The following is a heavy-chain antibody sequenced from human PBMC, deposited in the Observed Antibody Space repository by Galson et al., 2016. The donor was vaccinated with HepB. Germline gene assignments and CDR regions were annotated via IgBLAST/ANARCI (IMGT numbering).Heavy chain of an antibody. D-gene: IGHD5-12*01. V-gene: IGHV6-1*01. J-gene: IGHJ4*02. CDR1: GDSVSSNSAA. Sequence: CAISGDSVSSNSAAWNWIRQSPSRGLEWLGRTYYRSKWYNDYPVSVKSRIIINPDTSKNQFSLQLKSVTPEETAVYYCGRGYARGIDYWGQGILFTVSS. CDR3: GRGYARGIDY. CDR2: TYYRSKWYN.